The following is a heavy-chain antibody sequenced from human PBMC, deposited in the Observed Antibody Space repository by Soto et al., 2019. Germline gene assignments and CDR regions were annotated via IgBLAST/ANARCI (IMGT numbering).Heavy chain of an antibody. CDR2: INHSGST. Sequence: QVQLQQWGAGLLKPSETLSLTCAVYGGSFSGYYWSWIRQPPGKGLEWIGEINHSGSTNYNPSLKSRVTISVDTSRNQFSLKLSSVTDADTAVYYCARGRGDIVVVPAPTARYYYYMDVWGKGTTVTVSS. CDR1: GGSFSGYY. CDR3: ARGRGDIVVVPAPTARYYYYMDV. V-gene: IGHV4-34*01. J-gene: IGHJ6*03. D-gene: IGHD2-2*01.